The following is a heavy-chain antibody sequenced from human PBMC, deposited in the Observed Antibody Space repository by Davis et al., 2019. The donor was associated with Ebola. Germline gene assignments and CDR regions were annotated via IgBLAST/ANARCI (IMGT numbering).Heavy chain of an antibody. V-gene: IGHV3-23*01. J-gene: IGHJ4*02. D-gene: IGHD1-26*01. CDR1: GFTFSSYA. CDR2: IIGSGGST. CDR3: ARDLVRSGSYYGSGY. Sequence: GESLKISCAASGFTFSSYAMSWVRQAPGKWLEWVSAIIGSGGSTYYADSVKGRFTISRDNSKNTLYLQMNSLRAEDTAVYYCARDLVRSGSYYGSGYWGQGTLVTVSS.